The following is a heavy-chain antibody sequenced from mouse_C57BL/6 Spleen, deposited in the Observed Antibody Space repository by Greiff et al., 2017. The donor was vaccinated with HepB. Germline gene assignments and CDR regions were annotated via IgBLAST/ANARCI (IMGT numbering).Heavy chain of an antibody. D-gene: IGHD1-1*01. CDR1: GYSFTDYN. J-gene: IGHJ3*01. V-gene: IGHV1-39*01. CDR3: ARDYYGSSYGEAWFAY. CDR2: INPNYGTT. Sequence: VQLQQSGPELVKPGASVKISCKASGYSFTDYNMNWVKQSNGKSLEWIGVINPNYGTTRYNQKFKGKATLTVDQSSSSSYMQLNSLTSGDSAVYYCARDYYGSSYGEAWFAYWGQGTLVTVSA.